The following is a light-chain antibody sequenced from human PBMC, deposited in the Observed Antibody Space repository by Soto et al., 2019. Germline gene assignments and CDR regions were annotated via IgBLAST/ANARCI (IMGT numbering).Light chain of an antibody. J-gene: IGKJ1*01. V-gene: IGKV1-5*01. Sequence: DIQMTQSPSTLSVSVGDMFTVTCRAIQTISSWLAWYQQKPGKAPDLLIYDASRLAGGVPSRFSGSESGTEFTLTISSLQPDDFVTYCCQQYNTYPWTFGQGTKVDLK. CDR3: QQYNTYPWT. CDR2: DAS. CDR1: QTISSW.